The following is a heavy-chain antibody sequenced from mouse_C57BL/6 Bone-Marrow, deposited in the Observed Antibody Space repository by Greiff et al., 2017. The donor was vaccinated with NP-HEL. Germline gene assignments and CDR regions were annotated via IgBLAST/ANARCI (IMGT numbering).Heavy chain of an antibody. V-gene: IGHV1-59*01. D-gene: IGHD1-1*01. CDR1: GYTFTSYW. CDR2: IDPSDSYT. J-gene: IGHJ3*01. Sequence: VQLQQPGAELVRPGTSVKLSCKASGYTFTSYWMHWVKQRPGQGLEWIGVIDPSDSYTNYNQKFKGKATLTVDTSSSKAYMQLSSLTSEASAVYYCATYYGSSLAWFAYWGQGTLVTVSA. CDR3: ATYYGSSLAWFAY.